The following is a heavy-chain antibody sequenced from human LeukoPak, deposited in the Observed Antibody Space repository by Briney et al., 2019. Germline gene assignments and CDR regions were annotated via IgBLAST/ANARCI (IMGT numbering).Heavy chain of an antibody. D-gene: IGHD3-22*01. J-gene: IGHJ3*02. CDR3: SRDANYYDSSPHYFDAFDI. V-gene: IGHV3-7*01. Sequence: PGESLRLSCAASGFTFSKYWMTWVRQAPGKGLEWVANIRGDGSVKYLLDSVKGRFTISRDNVKNSLSLEMNNLRAEDTAVYYCSRDANYYDSSPHYFDAFDIWGQGTMVTVSS. CDR2: IRGDGSVK. CDR1: GFTFSKYW.